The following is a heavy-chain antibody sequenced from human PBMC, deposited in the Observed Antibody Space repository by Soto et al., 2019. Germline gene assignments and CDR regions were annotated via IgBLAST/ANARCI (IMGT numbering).Heavy chain of an antibody. CDR3: EKKQNACYYYYYMDV. Sequence: EVQLLESGGGLVQPGGSLRLSCAASGFTFSSYAMSWVRQAPGKGLEWVSAISGSGGSTYYADSVKGRFTISRDNSKNLLYLQMNSLRAEDTAVYYCEKKQNACYYYYYMDVWGKGTTVTVSS. CDR2: ISGSGGST. V-gene: IGHV3-23*01. J-gene: IGHJ6*03. CDR1: GFTFSSYA.